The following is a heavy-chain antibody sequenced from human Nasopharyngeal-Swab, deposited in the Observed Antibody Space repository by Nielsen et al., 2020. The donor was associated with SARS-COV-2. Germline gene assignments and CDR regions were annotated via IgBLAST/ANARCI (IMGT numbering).Heavy chain of an antibody. D-gene: IGHD3-3*01. CDR3: ARDERLEWLFGYYYYGMDV. V-gene: IGHV3-48*03. Sequence: GGSLRLSCAASGFTFSSSEMNWVRKAPGKGLEWVSYISSSGSTIYYADSVKGRFTISRDNAKNSLYLQMNSLRAEDTAVYYCARDERLEWLFGYYYYGMDVWGQGTTVTVSS. CDR2: ISSSGSTI. J-gene: IGHJ6*02. CDR1: GFTFSSSE.